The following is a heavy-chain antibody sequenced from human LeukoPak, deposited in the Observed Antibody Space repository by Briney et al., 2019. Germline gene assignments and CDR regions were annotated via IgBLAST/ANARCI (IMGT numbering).Heavy chain of an antibody. CDR3: ARAAGVYYYYGMDV. Sequence: ASVKVSCKASGYTFTGCYMHWVRQAPGQGLEWMGWINPNSGGTNYAQKFQGRVTMTRDTSISTAYMELSRLRSDDTAVYYCARAAGVYYYYGMDVWGQGTTVTVSS. V-gene: IGHV1-2*02. CDR1: GYTFTGCY. CDR2: INPNSGGT. J-gene: IGHJ6*02. D-gene: IGHD6-19*01.